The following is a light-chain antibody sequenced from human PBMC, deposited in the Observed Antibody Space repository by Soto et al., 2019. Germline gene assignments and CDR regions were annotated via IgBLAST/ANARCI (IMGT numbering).Light chain of an antibody. CDR3: QQYGSSPLT. Sequence: EIVLTQSPGTLSLSPGERATLSCRASQSVSSSYLAWYQHKPGQAPRLLIYGASSRATGSPDRFSGSGSGTDFTLTISRLEPEDFAVYYCQQYGSSPLTVGQGTRVEIK. CDR1: QSVSSSY. CDR2: GAS. J-gene: IGKJ1*01. V-gene: IGKV3-20*01.